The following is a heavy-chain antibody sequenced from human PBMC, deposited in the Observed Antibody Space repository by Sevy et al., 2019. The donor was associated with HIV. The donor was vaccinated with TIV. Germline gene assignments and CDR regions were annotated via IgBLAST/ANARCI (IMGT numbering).Heavy chain of an antibody. V-gene: IGHV4-34*01. CDR2: NNHSGST. Sequence: SETLSLTCAVYGGSISGYYWSWIRQPPGKGLEWIGENNHSGSTHYNPSLKSRVTISVDTSKNQFSLKLSSVTAADTAVYYCARVGRKYYGSGNWFDPWGQGTLVTVSS. CDR3: ARVGRKYYGSGNWFDP. D-gene: IGHD3-10*01. CDR1: GGSISGYY. J-gene: IGHJ5*02.